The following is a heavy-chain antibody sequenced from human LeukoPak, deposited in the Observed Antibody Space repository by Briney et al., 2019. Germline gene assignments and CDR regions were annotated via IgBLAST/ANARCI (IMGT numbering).Heavy chain of an antibody. CDR1: GFTFNTYA. CDR3: ARVLRGLGACFDY. J-gene: IGHJ4*02. Sequence: GGSLRLSCAASGFTFNTYAMNWVRQAPGKGLEWVSEIDGSGSRTYYADSVKGRFTISRDNSKNKLYLQMNSLRAEDTAVYYCARVLRGLGACFDYWGQGTLVTVSS. D-gene: IGHD3/OR15-3a*01. CDR2: IDGSGSRT. V-gene: IGHV3-23*01.